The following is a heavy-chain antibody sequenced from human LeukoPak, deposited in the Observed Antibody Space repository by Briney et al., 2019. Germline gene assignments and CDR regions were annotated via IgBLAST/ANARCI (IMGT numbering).Heavy chain of an antibody. D-gene: IGHD2-2*02. CDR1: GYTFTSYG. CDR3: ARVLPYCSSTSCYMSDAFDI. J-gene: IGHJ3*02. V-gene: IGHV1-18*01. CDR2: ISAYNGNT. Sequence: ASVKVSCKASGYTFTSYGISWVRQAPGQGLEWMGWISAYNGNTNYAQKLQGRVTMTTDTSTSTAYVELRSLRSDDTAVYYCARVLPYCSSTSCYMSDAFDIWGQGTMVTVSS.